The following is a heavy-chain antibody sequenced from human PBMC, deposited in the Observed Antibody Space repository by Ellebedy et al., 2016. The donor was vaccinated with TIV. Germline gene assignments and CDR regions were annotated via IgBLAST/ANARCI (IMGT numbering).Heavy chain of an antibody. Sequence: SETLSLTCTVSGYSISSGYYWGWIRPPPGKGLEWIGSIYHSGSTYYNPSLKSRVTMSVDTSKNQFSLKLSSVTAADTAVYYCARERGIAVTGTAGMDVWGQGTTVTVSS. J-gene: IGHJ6*02. V-gene: IGHV4-38-2*02. CDR3: ARERGIAVTGTAGMDV. D-gene: IGHD6-19*01. CDR2: IYHSGST. CDR1: GYSISSGYY.